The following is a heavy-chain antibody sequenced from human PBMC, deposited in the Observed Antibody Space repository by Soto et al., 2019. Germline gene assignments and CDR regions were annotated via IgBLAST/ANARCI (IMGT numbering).Heavy chain of an antibody. CDR2: INAGNGNT. CDR1: GYTFTSYA. D-gene: IGHD3-3*01. CDR3: TKVNYDFWSGYYTTYWFDP. V-gene: IGHV1-3*01. J-gene: IGHJ5*02. Sequence: ASVKVSCKASGYTFTSYAMHWVRQAPGQRLEWMGRINAGNGNTKYSQKFQGRVTITRDTSASTAYMELSSLRSEDTAVYYCTKVNYDFWSGYYTTYWFDPWGQGTLVNVSS.